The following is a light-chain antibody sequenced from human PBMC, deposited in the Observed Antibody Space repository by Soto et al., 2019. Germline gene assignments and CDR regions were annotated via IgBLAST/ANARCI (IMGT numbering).Light chain of an antibody. J-gene: IGKJ4*01. Sequence: EIVLTQSPGALSLSPGERAILSCRASPKLSSHYLAWYQQQPGQAPRLLIYGTSSRATGIPGRFSGSGSGTDFTLTISRLEPEDFSVYYCQQSGYFGGGTKVEIK. CDR3: QQSGY. CDR2: GTS. CDR1: PKLSSHY. V-gene: IGKV3-20*01.